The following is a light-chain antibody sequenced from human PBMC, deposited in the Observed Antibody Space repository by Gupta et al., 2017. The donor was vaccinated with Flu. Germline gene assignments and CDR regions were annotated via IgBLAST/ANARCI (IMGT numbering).Light chain of an antibody. CDR1: RSNIGNNY. Sequence: QSVLTQPPSVSAAPGQKVTISCSGSRSNIGNNYVSWYQQLPGTAPKLLIYENNKRPSGIPDRCSGSKSGTSATLGITGLQTGDEADYYCGTWDSSLSSWVFGGGTKLTVL. V-gene: IGLV1-51*02. CDR3: GTWDSSLSSWV. CDR2: ENN. J-gene: IGLJ3*02.